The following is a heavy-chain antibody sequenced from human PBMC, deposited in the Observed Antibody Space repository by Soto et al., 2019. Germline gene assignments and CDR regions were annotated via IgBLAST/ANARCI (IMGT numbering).Heavy chain of an antibody. J-gene: IGHJ4*02. D-gene: IGHD6-13*01. CDR1: GYTFTSYG. V-gene: IGHV1-18*01. CDR2: ISAYNANT. CDR3: ARESSSRWHDY. Sequence: QVQLVQSGAEVKKPGASVKVSCKASGYTFTSYGISWVRQAPGQGLEWMGWISAYNANTNYAQKLQGRVTMTTDTSTSTADMELRSLRAADTALYDCARESSSRWHDYWGQGTLVTVSS.